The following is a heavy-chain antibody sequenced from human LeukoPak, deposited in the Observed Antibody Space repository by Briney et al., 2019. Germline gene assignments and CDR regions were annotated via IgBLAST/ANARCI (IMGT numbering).Heavy chain of an antibody. CDR1: GGSFSGYY. V-gene: IGHV4-34*01. CDR3: ASLKERSYYARGFDY. Sequence: SETLSLTCAVYGGSFSGYYWSWIRQPPGKGLEWIGEINHSGSTNYNPSLKSRVTISVDTSKNQFSLKLSSVTAADTAVYYCASLKERSYYARGFDYWGQGTLVTVSS. CDR2: INHSGST. D-gene: IGHD4-11*01. J-gene: IGHJ4*02.